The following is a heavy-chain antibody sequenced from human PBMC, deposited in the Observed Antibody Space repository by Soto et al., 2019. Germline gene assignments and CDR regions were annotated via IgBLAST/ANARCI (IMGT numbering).Heavy chain of an antibody. CDR1: GGSISSGGYY. CDR3: AGDVVPAAMSMDY. CDR2: IYYRGST. D-gene: IGHD2-2*01. V-gene: IGHV4-31*03. J-gene: IGHJ4*02. Sequence: QVQLQESGPELVKPSQTLSLTCTVSGGSISSGGYYWSWIRQHPGKGREWIGYIYYRGSTYYTPSLTSGVTISLDSSKNQFSLKLSSVTAADTAVYYCAGDVVPAAMSMDYWGQGTRVIVCS.